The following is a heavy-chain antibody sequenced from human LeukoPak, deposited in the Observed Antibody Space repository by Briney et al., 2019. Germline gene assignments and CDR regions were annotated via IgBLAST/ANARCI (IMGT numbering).Heavy chain of an antibody. CDR1: GFTFSSYA. Sequence: GGSLRLSCAASGFTFSSYAMSWVRQAPGKGLEWVSAISGSGGSTYYADSVKGRFTISRDNSKNTLYLQRNSLRAEDTAVYYCAKGGYCSGGSCSSGYSYYGMDVWGQGTKVTVSS. CDR2: ISGSGGST. V-gene: IGHV3-23*01. D-gene: IGHD2-15*01. CDR3: AKGGYCSGGSCSSGYSYYGMDV. J-gene: IGHJ6*02.